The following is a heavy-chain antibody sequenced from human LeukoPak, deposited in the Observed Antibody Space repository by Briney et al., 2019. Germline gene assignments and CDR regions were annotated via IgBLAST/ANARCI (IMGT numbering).Heavy chain of an antibody. CDR1: GYTFTSYG. D-gene: IGHD3-22*01. J-gene: IGHJ4*02. Sequence: ASVKVSCKASGYTFTSYGISWVRQAPGQGLEWMGWISAYNGNTNYAQKLQGRVTMTTDTSTSTAYMELRSLRSEDTAVYYCARGRYDSSGGMKRHRRYYFDYWGQGTLVTVSS. CDR2: ISAYNGNT. V-gene: IGHV1-18*01. CDR3: ARGRYDSSGGMKRHRRYYFDY.